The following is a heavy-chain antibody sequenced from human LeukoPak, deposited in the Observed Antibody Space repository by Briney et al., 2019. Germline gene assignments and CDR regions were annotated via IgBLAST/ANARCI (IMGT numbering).Heavy chain of an antibody. V-gene: IGHV3-7*03. D-gene: IGHD3-10*01. CDR2: IKQDGSEK. CDR1: GFTFSSYW. J-gene: IGHJ4*02. CDR3: TTGSSPDEFDY. Sequence: PGGSLRLSCAASGFTFSSYWMSWVRQAPGKGLEWVANIKQDGSEKYYVDSVKGRFTISRDNAKNSLYLQMNSLKTEDTAVYYCTTGSSPDEFDYWGQGTLVTVSS.